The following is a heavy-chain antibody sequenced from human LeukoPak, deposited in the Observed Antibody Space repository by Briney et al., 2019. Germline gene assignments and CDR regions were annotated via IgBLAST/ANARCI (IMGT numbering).Heavy chain of an antibody. V-gene: IGHV4-59*01. J-gene: IGHJ3*02. D-gene: IGHD3/OR15-3a*01. CDR2: VYYSGST. CDR3: ARDPRRLTYFLTYVPYAFDI. CDR1: GGSISSYY. Sequence: SETLSLTCTVSGGSISSYYWSWIRQPPGKGLEWIGYVYYSGSTNYNPSLKSRVTISVDTSKNQFSLKLSSVTAADTAVYYCARDPRRLTYFLTYVPYAFDIWGQGTMVTVSS.